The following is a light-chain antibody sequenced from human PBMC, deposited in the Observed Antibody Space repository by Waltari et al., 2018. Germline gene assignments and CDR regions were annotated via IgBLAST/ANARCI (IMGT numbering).Light chain of an antibody. Sequence: NVLTQSPCTLSLSPGDRATLSCRASQSVSNNYLAWYQHQPGQAPRLLLYGASSRATGIPDRFSGSGSGTDFTLTISRLEPEDSAVYFCHLYGSARTFGGGTKVEIK. CDR3: HLYGSART. V-gene: IGKV3-20*01. CDR2: GAS. J-gene: IGKJ4*01. CDR1: QSVSNNY.